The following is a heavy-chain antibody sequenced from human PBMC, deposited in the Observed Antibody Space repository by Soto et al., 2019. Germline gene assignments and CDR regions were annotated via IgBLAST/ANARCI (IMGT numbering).Heavy chain of an antibody. CDR3: ARDRQNYGTFDY. CDR2: ISGHNGVT. CDR1: GYTFGTYG. D-gene: IGHD1-7*01. V-gene: IGHV1-18*01. Sequence: QVQLVQSGGEVKKPGASVMVSCKAAGYTFGTYGISWVRQAPGHGLEWMGWISGHNGVTNNARKFQDRVTMTTDTSTSTAYMELRSLRSDDTAMYYCARDRQNYGTFDYWGQGTLVTVSS. J-gene: IGHJ4*02.